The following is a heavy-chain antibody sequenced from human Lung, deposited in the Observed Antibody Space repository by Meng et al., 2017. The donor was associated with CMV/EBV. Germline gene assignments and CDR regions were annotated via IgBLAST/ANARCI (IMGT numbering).Heavy chain of an antibody. V-gene: IGHV3-21*01. CDR3: ARDWGPFDF. Sequence: GGSLRLSCAASGFTFSSYTMDWVRQAPGKGLEWVSSISSSSSHIYYTDSVKGRFTISRDNAENSLYLQMNSLRAEDTAVYYCARDWGPFDFWGQGTRVTCSS. J-gene: IGHJ4*02. CDR1: GFTFSSYT. CDR2: ISSSSSHI. D-gene: IGHD3-16*01.